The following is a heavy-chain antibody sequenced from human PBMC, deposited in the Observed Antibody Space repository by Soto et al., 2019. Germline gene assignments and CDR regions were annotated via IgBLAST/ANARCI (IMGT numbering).Heavy chain of an antibody. CDR3: AKDRSDYDILTGYHTPQDY. J-gene: IGHJ4*02. Sequence: PGASLRLSCAASGFTFSSYGMHWVRQAPGKGLEWVAVISYDGSNKYYADSVKGRFTISRDNSKNTLYLQMNSLRAEDTAVYYCAKDRSDYDILTGYHTPQDYWGQGTLVTVSS. CDR1: GFTFSSYG. V-gene: IGHV3-30*18. CDR2: ISYDGSNK. D-gene: IGHD3-9*01.